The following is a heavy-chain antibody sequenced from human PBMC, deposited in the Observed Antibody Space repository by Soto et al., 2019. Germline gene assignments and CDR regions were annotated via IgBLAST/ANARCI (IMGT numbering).Heavy chain of an antibody. Sequence: PGGSLRLSCAASGFTFSGYSVNWVRQAPGKGLEWVSYISSGSKTIYYAESVKGRFTVSRDNARNSQYLQMNSLRDEDTAVYYCVRDDILGVRSFDYWGQGTLVTVSS. CDR3: VRDDILGVRSFDY. V-gene: IGHV3-48*02. J-gene: IGHJ4*02. CDR1: GFTFSGYS. CDR2: ISSGSKTI. D-gene: IGHD3-9*01.